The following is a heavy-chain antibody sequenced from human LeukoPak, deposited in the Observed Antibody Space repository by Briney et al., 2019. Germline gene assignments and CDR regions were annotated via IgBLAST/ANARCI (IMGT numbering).Heavy chain of an antibody. CDR2: INWDGGGT. CDR3: AKERAGYGAGIDD. V-gene: IGHV3-43D*03. D-gene: IGHD1-1*01. Sequence: GGSLRLSCAASGFTFDDYVMYWVRQAPGKGLEWFSLINWDGGGTYYADSVKGRFTISRDNSKNSLYLQMNSLRVEDTALYYCAKERAGYGAGIDDWGQGTLVTVSS. J-gene: IGHJ4*02. CDR1: GFTFDDYV.